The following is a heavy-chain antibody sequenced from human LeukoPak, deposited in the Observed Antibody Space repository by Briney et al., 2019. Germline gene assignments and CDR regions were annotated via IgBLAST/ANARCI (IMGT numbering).Heavy chain of an antibody. Sequence: KVGESLKISCKASGYSFPIYWIGWVRQMPGKGLEWMGIIYPGNSDTRYSPSFQGQVTISADKSISTAYLQWSGLKASDTAMYYCARQYSSSWRSDYWGQGTLVTVSS. CDR1: GYSFPIYW. J-gene: IGHJ4*02. CDR2: IYPGNSDT. V-gene: IGHV5-51*01. D-gene: IGHD6-13*01. CDR3: ARQYSSSWRSDY.